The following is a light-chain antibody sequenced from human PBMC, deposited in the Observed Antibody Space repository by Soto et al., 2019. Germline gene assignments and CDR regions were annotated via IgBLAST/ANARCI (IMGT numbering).Light chain of an antibody. CDR2: RTS. CDR1: QNVGGD. V-gene: IGKV3-15*01. CDR3: QEYIGRSS. J-gene: IGKJ1*01. Sequence: EGVTTQSPATLSVSPGERATLSCRASQNVGGDLAWYQQKPGQAPRLLIYRTSTRANGTPVRFSGSGSGTEFTLTISSLQSADFAVYYCQEYIGRSSFGQGTKVEIK.